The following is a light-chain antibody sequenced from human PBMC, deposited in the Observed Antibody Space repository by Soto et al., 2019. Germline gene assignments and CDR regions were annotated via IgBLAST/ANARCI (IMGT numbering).Light chain of an antibody. CDR3: GSYTSSSNYV. J-gene: IGLJ1*01. V-gene: IGLV2-14*01. Sequence: QSALTQPASVSGSPGQSITISCTGYIHYDFVSWYQQHPGTAPKLVIYEVSNRRSGTSDRFSGSKSGHTASLTISGLQTEDEAVYYCGSYTSSSNYVFGTGTKLTVL. CDR2: EVS. CDR1: IHYDF.